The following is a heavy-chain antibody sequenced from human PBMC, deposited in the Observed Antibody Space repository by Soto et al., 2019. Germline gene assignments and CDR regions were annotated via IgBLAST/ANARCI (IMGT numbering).Heavy chain of an antibody. CDR1: GFTFSNYA. V-gene: IGHV3-23*01. J-gene: IGHJ4*02. CDR2: VTAGGDRT. Sequence: GGSLKLSCAASGFTFSNYAMTWVRQAPGKGLEWVSTVTAGGDRTYYTDSVKGRFTISRDNSKNTLYLQMNSLRAEDTAVYYCAKDYRRLGDSILELSPFDYWGQGTLVTVSS. CDR3: AKDYRRLGDSILELSPFDY. D-gene: IGHD3-16*01.